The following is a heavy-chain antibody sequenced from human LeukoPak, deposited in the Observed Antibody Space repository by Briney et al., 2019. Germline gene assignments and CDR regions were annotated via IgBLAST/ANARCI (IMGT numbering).Heavy chain of an antibody. CDR2: IYYSGST. D-gene: IGHD1-1*01. CDR3: ARAMGLERAYYFDY. V-gene: IGHV4-39*07. Sequence: SETLSLTCTVSGGSISSSSYYWGWIRQPPGKGLEWIGSIYYSGSTYYNPSLKSRVTISVDTSKNQFSLKLSSVTAADTAVYYCARAMGLERAYYFDYWGQGTLVAVSS. J-gene: IGHJ4*02. CDR1: GGSISSSSYY.